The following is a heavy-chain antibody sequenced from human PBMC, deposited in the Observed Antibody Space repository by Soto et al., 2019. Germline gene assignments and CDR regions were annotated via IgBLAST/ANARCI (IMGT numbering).Heavy chain of an antibody. D-gene: IGHD3-10*01. CDR2: ISYDGSNK. CDR1: GFTFSSYG. J-gene: IGHJ4*02. CDR3: AKDLPPYDGKGISVIDY. V-gene: IGHV3-30*18. Sequence: QVQLVESGGGVVQPGRSLRLSCAASGFTFSSYGMHWVRQAPGKGLEWVAVISYDGSNKYYADSVKGRFTISRDNSKNTLYLQMSSRSAEVTSVYFCAKDLPPYDGKGISVIDYWGQGTLVTVSS.